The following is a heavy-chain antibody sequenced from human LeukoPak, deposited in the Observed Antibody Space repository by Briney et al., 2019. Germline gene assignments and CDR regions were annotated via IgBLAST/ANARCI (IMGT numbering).Heavy chain of an antibody. Sequence: SQTRSPTCNESGRAMNNHYWRWIPQPPRKELEWIGYIHYSGSTNYNPSLKSRVTISVDTSKNQYSLKMNYVTAADTAVYYCAGNTYGYRYYFDYWGQGSLVTVSS. J-gene: IGHJ4*02. CDR1: GRAMNNHY. D-gene: IGHD5-18*01. V-gene: IGHV4-59*11. CDR3: AGNTYGYRYYFDY. CDR2: IHYSGST.